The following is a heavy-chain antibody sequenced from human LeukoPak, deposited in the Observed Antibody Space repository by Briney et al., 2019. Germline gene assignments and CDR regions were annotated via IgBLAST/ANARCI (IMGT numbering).Heavy chain of an antibody. V-gene: IGHV1-18*04. J-gene: IGHJ4*02. CDR3: ARDAVAGTFDY. CDR1: GHTSTTYA. D-gene: IGHD6-19*01. CDR2: ISAYNGNT. Sequence: ASVKVSCKASGHTSTTYAIHWVRQAPGQGLEWMGWISAYNGNTNYAQKLQGRVTMTTDTSTSTAYMELRSLRSDDTAVYYCARDAVAGTFDYWGQGTLVTVSS.